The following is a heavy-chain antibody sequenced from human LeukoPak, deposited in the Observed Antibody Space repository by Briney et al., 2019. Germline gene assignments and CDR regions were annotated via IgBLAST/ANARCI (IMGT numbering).Heavy chain of an antibody. D-gene: IGHD5-12*01. J-gene: IGHJ4*02. CDR2: INHSGST. Sequence: SETLSLTCAVYGGSFSGYYWSWIRQPPGKGLEWIGEINHSGSTNYNPSLKSRVTISVDTSKNQFSLKLSSVTAADTAVYYCAREDIVATTFDYWGQGTLVTVSS. CDR1: GGSFSGYY. V-gene: IGHV4-34*01. CDR3: AREDIVATTFDY.